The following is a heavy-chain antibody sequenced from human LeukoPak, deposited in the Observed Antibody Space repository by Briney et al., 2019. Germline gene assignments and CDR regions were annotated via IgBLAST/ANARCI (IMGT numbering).Heavy chain of an antibody. CDR1: GFTSDRFG. J-gene: IGHJ6*03. CDR3: AMKFTGDYYYMDL. D-gene: IGHD1-14*01. Sequence: GGSLRLSCAGSGFTSDRFGMSWVRQVPGKGLEWVSGISRNADSTGYADSVKGRFTISRDNAKNSLTLQMNSLRDEDTALYYCAMKFTGDYYYMDLWGKGTTVTVSS. CDR2: ISRNADST. V-gene: IGHV3-20*04.